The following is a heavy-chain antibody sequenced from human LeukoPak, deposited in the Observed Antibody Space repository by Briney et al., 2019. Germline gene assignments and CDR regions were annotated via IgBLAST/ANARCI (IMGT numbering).Heavy chain of an antibody. D-gene: IGHD7-27*01. V-gene: IGHV1-8*01. CDR1: RYTCSNYD. Sequence: ASVKVSCKAARYTCSNYDINWVRQATGQGLEWTAWMIPNSANTGYAQKFQCTITMNKNTSIRTPYMNLTSLRSEDTDVYYCVGGPPNWGFDYWGQGTLVTVSS. CDR3: VGGPPNWGFDY. J-gene: IGHJ4*02. CDR2: MIPNSANT.